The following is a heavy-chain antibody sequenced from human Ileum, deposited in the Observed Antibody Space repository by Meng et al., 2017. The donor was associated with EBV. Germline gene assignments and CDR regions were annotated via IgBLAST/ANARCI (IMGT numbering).Heavy chain of an antibody. D-gene: IGHD2-15*01. V-gene: IGHV3-15*01. Sequence: EVQLVDLGGGLVKPGGSLRLSCAASGFTFSNAWMTWVRQAPGKGLEWVGRIKSTTDGGTTDYAAPVKGRFTISRDDSKNTLFLQMDSLKTEDTAVYYCEGWRYWGQGTLVTVSS. J-gene: IGHJ4*02. CDR1: GFTFSNAW. CDR3: EGWRY. CDR2: IKSTTDGGTT.